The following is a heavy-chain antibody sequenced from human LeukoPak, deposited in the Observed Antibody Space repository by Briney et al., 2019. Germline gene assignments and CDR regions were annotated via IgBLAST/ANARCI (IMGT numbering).Heavy chain of an antibody. V-gene: IGHV3-72*01. D-gene: IGHD5-12*01. J-gene: IGHJ4*02. CDR1: GFTFSAHY. Sequence: GGSLRLSCTASGFTFSAHYMDWVRQAPGKGLEWVGRIRSTGDSYTTEYAASVKGRFTISRDDSKNSLYLQMNSLETEDTAVYYCTRTQRGFSGYDCSDYWGQGTLVTVSS. CDR2: IRSTGDSYTT. CDR3: TRTQRGFSGYDCSDY.